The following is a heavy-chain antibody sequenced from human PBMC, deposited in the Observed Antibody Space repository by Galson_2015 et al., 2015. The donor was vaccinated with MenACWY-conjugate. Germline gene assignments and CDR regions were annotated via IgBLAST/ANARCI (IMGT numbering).Heavy chain of an antibody. J-gene: IGHJ4*02. CDR2: ISGSGGDT. V-gene: IGHV3-23*01. CDR3: AKDVNYGDFGDFDY. Sequence: SLRLSCAASGFTITNYAMNWVRQTPGKGLEWVSTISGSGGDTYYADSVKGRFTISRDKSKNTLILQMNTLRAEDTAVYYCAKDVNYGDFGDFDYWGQGTLVTASS. CDR1: GFTITNYA. D-gene: IGHD4-17*01.